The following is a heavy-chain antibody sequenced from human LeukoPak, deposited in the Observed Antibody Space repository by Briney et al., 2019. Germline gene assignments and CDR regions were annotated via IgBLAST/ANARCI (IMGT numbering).Heavy chain of an antibody. CDR2: IYYSGST. Sequence: SETLSLTCAVHGGSFSGYYWSWIRQPPGKGLEWIGYIYYSGSTNYNPSLKSRVTISVDTSKNQFSLKLSSVTAADTAVYYCARHGGHYSPFDIWGQGTMVTVSS. CDR1: GGSFSGYY. D-gene: IGHD3-22*01. V-gene: IGHV4-59*08. CDR3: ARHGGHYSPFDI. J-gene: IGHJ3*02.